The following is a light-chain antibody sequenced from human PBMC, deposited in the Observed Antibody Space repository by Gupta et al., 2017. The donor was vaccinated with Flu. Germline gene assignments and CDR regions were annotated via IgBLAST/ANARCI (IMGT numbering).Light chain of an antibody. CDR1: QGIRND. Sequence: AIQMTQSPSSLSASVGDRVTITCRASQGIRNDLGWSQQKPGKAPKLLVYAASSLQSGVPSRFRGSGSGTDFTLTISSLQPEDFATYYFLQDYNYPRTFGQGTKVEIK. J-gene: IGKJ1*01. CDR2: AAS. CDR3: LQDYNYPRT. V-gene: IGKV1-6*01.